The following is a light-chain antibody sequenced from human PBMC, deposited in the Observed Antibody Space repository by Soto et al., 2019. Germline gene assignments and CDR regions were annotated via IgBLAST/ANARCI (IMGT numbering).Light chain of an antibody. CDR2: GNN. J-gene: IGLJ2*01. CDR3: QSYDSSLSGSV. Sequence: QSVLTQPPSVSGAPGQRVTISCTGSSSNIGAGYDVHWYLQLPGTAPKLLIYGNNNRPSGVPDRFSGSKSGTSASLAITGLQAADEADYYCQSYDSSLSGSVFGGGTKVPS. CDR1: SSNIGAGYD. V-gene: IGLV1-40*01.